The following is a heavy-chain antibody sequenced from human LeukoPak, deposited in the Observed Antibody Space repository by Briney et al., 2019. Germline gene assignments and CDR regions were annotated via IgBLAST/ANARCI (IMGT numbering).Heavy chain of an antibody. CDR3: ARDFRGSGNAEY. J-gene: IGHJ4*02. CDR2: IIPIFGTA. V-gene: IGHV1-69*13. Sequence: ASVKVSCKASGYTFTSYGISWVRQAPGQGLEWMGGIIPIFGTANYAQKFQGRVTITADESTSTAYMELSSLRSEDTAVYYCARDFRGSGNAEYWGQGTLVTVSS. D-gene: IGHD3-10*01. CDR1: GYTFTSYG.